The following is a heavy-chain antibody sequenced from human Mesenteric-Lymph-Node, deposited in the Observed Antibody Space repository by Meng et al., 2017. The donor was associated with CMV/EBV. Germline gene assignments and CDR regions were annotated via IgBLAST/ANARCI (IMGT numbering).Heavy chain of an antibody. CDR1: AISSSTYY. Sequence: AISSSTYYWGWIRQPPGKGLVWMGRISYRGSTYYNPSLEGRVTMSVDTSKNQFSLRLRSLTTADTAVYYCARENYDFWSGKHGGFDPWGQGTLVTVSS. CDR3: ARENYDFWSGKHGGFDP. CDR2: ISYRGST. D-gene: IGHD3-3*01. V-gene: IGHV4-39*07. J-gene: IGHJ5*02.